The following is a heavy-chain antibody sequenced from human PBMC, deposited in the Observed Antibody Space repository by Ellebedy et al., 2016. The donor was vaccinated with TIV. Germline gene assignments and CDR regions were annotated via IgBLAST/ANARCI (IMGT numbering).Heavy chain of an antibody. D-gene: IGHD3-10*01. V-gene: IGHV3-23*01. CDR3: ARDGSPLLWATGAYFDY. J-gene: IGHJ4*02. CDR2: ISGSGGST. CDR1: GFTFSNYA. Sequence: GESLKISXAASGFTFSNYAMTWVRQAPGKGLEWVSTISGSGGSTYYADSVKGQFTISRDNSKNTLYLQMNSLRDEDTAVYYCARDGSPLLWATGAYFDYWGQGTLVTVSS.